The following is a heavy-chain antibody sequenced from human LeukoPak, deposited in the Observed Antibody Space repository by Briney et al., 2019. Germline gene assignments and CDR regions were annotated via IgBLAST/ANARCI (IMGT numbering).Heavy chain of an antibody. V-gene: IGHV1-18*01. D-gene: IGHD3-10*01. CDR2: ISAYNGNT. CDR3: ARESITRAFEV. Sequence: ASVKVSCKASGYTFTSYGISWVRQAPGQGLEWMGWISAYNGNTNYAQKLQGRVTMTRDTSTSTVYMELSSLRSEDAAVYYCARESITRAFEVWGQGTMVTVSS. CDR1: GYTFTSYG. J-gene: IGHJ3*01.